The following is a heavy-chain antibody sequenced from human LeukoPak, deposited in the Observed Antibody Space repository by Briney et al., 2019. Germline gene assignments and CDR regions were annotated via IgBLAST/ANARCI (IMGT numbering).Heavy chain of an antibody. D-gene: IGHD2-2*01. CDR1: GYSFTSYW. J-gene: IGHJ3*02. CDR3: ARRPISGFCSSTTCYFGAFDI. CDR2: IYPGDSDT. V-gene: IGHV5-51*01. Sequence: GESLKISCKVSGYSFTSYWIGWVRQMPGKGLEWMGIIYPGDSDTRYSPSFQGQVTISADKSISTAYLQWSSLKASDTAMYYCARRPISGFCSSTTCYFGAFDIWGQGTVVTVSS.